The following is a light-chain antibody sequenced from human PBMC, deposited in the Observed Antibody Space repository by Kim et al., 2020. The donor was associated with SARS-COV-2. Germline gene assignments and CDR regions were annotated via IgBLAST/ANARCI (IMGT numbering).Light chain of an antibody. V-gene: IGKV3-20*01. CDR2: STS. Sequence: EIVLMQSPVTLSLSPGERATLSCRASQSVSSSYLAWYQQKPGLAPRLLIYSTSTRATGIPDRFRGSGSGTDFTLTITRLEPEDFAVYYCQQYGGSPYTFGQGTKLEI. CDR1: QSVSSSY. CDR3: QQYGGSPYT. J-gene: IGKJ2*01.